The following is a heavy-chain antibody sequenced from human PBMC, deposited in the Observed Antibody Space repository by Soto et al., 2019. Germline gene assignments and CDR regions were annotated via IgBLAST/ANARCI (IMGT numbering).Heavy chain of an antibody. V-gene: IGHV1-3*01. D-gene: IGHD2-15*01. J-gene: IGHJ5*02. Sequence: ASVKVSCRASGYTITRYTMDRVRQAPGQRLEWMGWINPDNGNTKSSQKFQDRVIITRDTSASTAYMDLSSLRSEATAVYYCARGIATGQLDPWGQGTLVTVSS. CDR2: INPDNGNT. CDR3: ARGIATGQLDP. CDR1: GYTITRYT.